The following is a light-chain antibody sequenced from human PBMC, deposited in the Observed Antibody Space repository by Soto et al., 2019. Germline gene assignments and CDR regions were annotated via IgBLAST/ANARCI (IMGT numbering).Light chain of an antibody. V-gene: IGKV1-33*01. CDR1: QDIDNY. CDR3: QLYGKLPPYT. J-gene: IGKJ2*01. Sequence: DIQMTQSPSSLSASVGDRVTIICQASQDIDNYLNWYQQKPGQAPKLLIYDASNLETGVPSRFSGRGSGTDFTFTISSLQPEDVATYYCQLYGKLPPYTFGQGTKLELK. CDR2: DAS.